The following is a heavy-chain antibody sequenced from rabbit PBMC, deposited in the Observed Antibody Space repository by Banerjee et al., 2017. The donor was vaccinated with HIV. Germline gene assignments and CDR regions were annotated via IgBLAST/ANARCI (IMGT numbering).Heavy chain of an antibody. J-gene: IGHJ3*01. CDR2: IYVGNGGNT. CDR1: GFSFSNRYY. V-gene: IGHV1S45*01. D-gene: IGHD4-2*01. CDR3: AKNYAGDDDL. Sequence: QEQLEESGGDLVKPGASLTLTWTASGFSFSNRYYMCWVRQAPGKGLEWIACIYVGNGGNTYYASWAKGRFTISKTSSTTVTLQMTSLTAADTATYFCAKNYAGDDDLWGQGTLVTVS.